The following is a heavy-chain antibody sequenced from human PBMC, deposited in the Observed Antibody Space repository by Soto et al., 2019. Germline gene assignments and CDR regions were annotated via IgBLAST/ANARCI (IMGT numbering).Heavy chain of an antibody. CDR1: GGSISSSSYY. V-gene: IGHV4-39*01. CDR2: IYYSGST. CDR3: AGFGELNRRYYGMDV. D-gene: IGHD3-10*01. Sequence: SETLSLTCTVSGGSISSSSYYWGWIRQPPGKGLEWIGSIYYSGSTYYNPSLKSRVTISVDTSKNQFSLKLSSVTAADTAVYYCAGFGELNRRYYGMDVWGQGTTVTVSS. J-gene: IGHJ6*02.